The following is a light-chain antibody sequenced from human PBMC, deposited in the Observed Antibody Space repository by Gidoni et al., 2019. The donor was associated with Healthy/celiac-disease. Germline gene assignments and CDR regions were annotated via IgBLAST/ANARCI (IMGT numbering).Light chain of an antibody. Sequence: QYALTQPAAVTESPGQSITISCTGTSSDVGGYNYVSWYQQPPGKAPKLMLYEVSNRPSGVSNRFSGSKSGNTASLTISGLQAEDEADYYCSSYTSSSPPDVFGTGTNVTVL. CDR1: SSDVGGYNY. V-gene: IGLV2-14*01. CDR2: EVS. J-gene: IGLJ1*01. CDR3: SSYTSSSPPDV.